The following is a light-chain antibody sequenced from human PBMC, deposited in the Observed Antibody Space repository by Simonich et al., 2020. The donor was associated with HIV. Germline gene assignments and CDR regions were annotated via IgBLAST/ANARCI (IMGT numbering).Light chain of an antibody. CDR2: DAS. V-gene: IGKV1-13*02. CDR3: LQFNSFPYT. CDR1: QGISSA. J-gene: IGKJ2*01. Sequence: AIQLTQSPSSLSASVGDRVTITCRASQGISSALAWYQHKPGKAPKLLSYDASNLESGVPSRFSGSGSGTDFTLTISSLQPEDFATYYCLQFNSFPYTFGLGTKLEIK.